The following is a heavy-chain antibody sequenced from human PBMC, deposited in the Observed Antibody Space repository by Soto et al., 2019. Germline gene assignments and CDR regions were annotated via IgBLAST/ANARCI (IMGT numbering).Heavy chain of an antibody. Sequence: EVQLVESGGGLVKPGGSLRLSCAASGFTFSSYSMNWVRQAPGKGLEWVSSISSSSSYIYYADSVKGRFTISRDNAKNSLYLQMNSLRAEDTAVSYCAREPGGYLYYYYYYGMDVWGQGTTVTVSS. CDR3: AREPGGYLYYYYYYGMDV. J-gene: IGHJ6*02. V-gene: IGHV3-21*01. CDR2: ISSSSSYI. CDR1: GFTFSSYS. D-gene: IGHD5-18*01.